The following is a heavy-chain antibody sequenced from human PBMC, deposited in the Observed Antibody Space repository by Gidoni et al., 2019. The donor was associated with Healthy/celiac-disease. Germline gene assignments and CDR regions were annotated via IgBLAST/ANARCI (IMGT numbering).Heavy chain of an antibody. V-gene: IGHV1-24*01. CDR2: FAPEDGET. D-gene: IGHD3-10*01. Sequence: QVQLVQSGAEVKKPGASVKVSCKVSGYTLTELSMHWVRQAPGKGLEWMGGFAPEDGETIYAQKVQGRVTMTEDTSTDTAYMELSSLRSEDTAVYYCATVSLRFGLFDYWGQGTLVTVSS. CDR1: GYTLTELS. J-gene: IGHJ4*02. CDR3: ATVSLRFGLFDY.